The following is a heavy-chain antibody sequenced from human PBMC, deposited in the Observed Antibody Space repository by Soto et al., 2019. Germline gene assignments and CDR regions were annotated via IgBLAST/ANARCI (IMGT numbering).Heavy chain of an antibody. CDR3: ETASRSVTGA. J-gene: IGHJ5*02. Sequence: EVQLVESGGGLVQPGGSLRLSCAASGFAFSTFWMSWVRQAPGRGLEWLANINQDGTVKNYVDSVKGRFTISRDNAKNSLNLQMSRLGADDKAVYYCETASRSVTGAWGQGTLVTVSS. V-gene: IGHV3-7*01. CDR2: INQDGTVK. D-gene: IGHD3-10*01. CDR1: GFAFSTFW.